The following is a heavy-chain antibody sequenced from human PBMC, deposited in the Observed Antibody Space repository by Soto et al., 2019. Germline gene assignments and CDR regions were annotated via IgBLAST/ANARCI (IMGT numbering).Heavy chain of an antibody. V-gene: IGHV3-23*01. Sequence: EVQLLESGGGLVQPGGSLRLSCAASGFTFSSYAMSWVRQAPGKGLEWVSAISGSGGSTYYADSVKGRITISRHNSKNTLYLQMNSLRAEDTAVYYCAKDHSSGLPEGYWGQGTLVTVSS. CDR3: AKDHSSGLPEGY. J-gene: IGHJ4*02. CDR2: ISGSGGST. D-gene: IGHD6-19*01. CDR1: GFTFSSYA.